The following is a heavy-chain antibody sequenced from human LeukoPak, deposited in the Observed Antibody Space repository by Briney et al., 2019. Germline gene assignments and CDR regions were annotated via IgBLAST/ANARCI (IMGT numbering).Heavy chain of an antibody. J-gene: IGHJ4*02. D-gene: IGHD3-9*01. Sequence: ASVKVSCKASGYTFTGYCMHWVRQAPGQGLEWMGRINPNSGATDYAQKFQGRVTMTRDTSISIAYMELSRLISDDTAVYYCAREGGVLRYLDWSPRHWGQGTLVTVPS. CDR2: INPNSGAT. CDR1: GYTFTGYC. V-gene: IGHV1-2*06. CDR3: AREGGVLRYLDWSPRH.